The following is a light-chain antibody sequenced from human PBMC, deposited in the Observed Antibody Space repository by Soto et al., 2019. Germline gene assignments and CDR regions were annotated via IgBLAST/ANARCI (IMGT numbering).Light chain of an antibody. J-gene: IGLJ1*01. CDR2: DVT. CDR3: CSYAGTYTFYV. Sequence: QSVLTQPRSVSGSPGQSVTISCTGTSSDVGGYDYVSWYQQHPGKAPKLMIFDVTERPSGVPDRFSGSKSDNTASLTISGLQAEDEADYYCCSYAGTYTFYVFGTGTKLTVL. CDR1: SSDVGGYDY. V-gene: IGLV2-11*01.